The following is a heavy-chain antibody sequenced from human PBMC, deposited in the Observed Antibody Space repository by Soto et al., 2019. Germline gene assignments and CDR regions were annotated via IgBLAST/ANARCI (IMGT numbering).Heavy chain of an antibody. D-gene: IGHD2-2*01. CDR1: GYTFTSYG. Sequence: GASVKVSCKASGYTFTSYGISWVRQAPGQGLEWMGWISAYNGNTNYAQKLQGRVTMTTDTSTSTAYMELRSLRSDDTAVYYCARDHDQLLLGYNWFDPWGQGTLVTVSS. CDR2: ISAYNGNT. J-gene: IGHJ5*02. CDR3: ARDHDQLLLGYNWFDP. V-gene: IGHV1-18*01.